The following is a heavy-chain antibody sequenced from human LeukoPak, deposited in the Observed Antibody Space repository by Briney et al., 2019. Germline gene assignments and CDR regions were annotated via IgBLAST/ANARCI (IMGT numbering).Heavy chain of an antibody. Sequence: SGTLSLTCAVSGDSISSNNWWSWVRQPPGKGLEWIGEIYHSGSTNYNPSLKSRVTISVDKSKNQFSLKVSSVTVADTAMYYCTRAPPYGSGWSKGVLDYWGQGTLVTVSS. J-gene: IGHJ4*02. CDR2: IYHSGST. V-gene: IGHV4-4*02. D-gene: IGHD6-19*01. CDR3: TRAPPYGSGWSKGVLDY. CDR1: GDSISSNNW.